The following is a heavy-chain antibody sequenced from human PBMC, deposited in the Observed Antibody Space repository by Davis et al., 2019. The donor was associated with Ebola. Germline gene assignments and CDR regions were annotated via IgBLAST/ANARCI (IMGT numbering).Heavy chain of an antibody. CDR3: ARGGGSTQSGIDY. CDR2: VILKSGAT. Sequence: ASVKVSCKASGYTFTHYGVTWVRQAPGQGLEWLGRVILKSGATNYAQKFQGRVTMTRDTSISTVYMELSSLRYDDTAVYYCARGGGSTQSGIDYWGQGTLVTVSS. CDR1: GYTFTHYG. D-gene: IGHD3-10*01. V-gene: IGHV1-2*06. J-gene: IGHJ4*02.